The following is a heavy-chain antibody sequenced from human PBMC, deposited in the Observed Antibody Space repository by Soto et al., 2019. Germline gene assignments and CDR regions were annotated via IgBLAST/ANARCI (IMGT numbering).Heavy chain of an antibody. CDR2: IVPLFGTA. V-gene: IGHV1-69*12. Sequence: QVQLVQSGAEVKEPGSSVNVSCKTSGGTFGNTAVTWVRQVPGQGLEWIGGIVPLFGTANYAQKFRGRVMCTADESTSPAYMDLRRLRSADTAIYYCARDGDPGYSFWSGPLGGGRFDPWGQGTLVTVSS. D-gene: IGHD3-3*01. J-gene: IGHJ5*02. CDR3: ARDGDPGYSFWSGPLGGGRFDP. CDR1: GGTFGNTA.